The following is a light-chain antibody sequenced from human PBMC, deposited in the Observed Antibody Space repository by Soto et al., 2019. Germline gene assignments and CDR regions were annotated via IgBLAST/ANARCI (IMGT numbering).Light chain of an antibody. CDR3: PPHNHYRT. J-gene: IGKJ5*01. Sequence: DVQMTQSPSTLSASVGDRVTITCRASQNINSDLAWYQQKPGKAPQLLIYRASSLESGVPSRFSGSGSGTVFTISPPRRRRDHFKKYYCPPHNHYRTLG. V-gene: IGKV1-5*03. CDR1: QNINSD. CDR2: RAS.